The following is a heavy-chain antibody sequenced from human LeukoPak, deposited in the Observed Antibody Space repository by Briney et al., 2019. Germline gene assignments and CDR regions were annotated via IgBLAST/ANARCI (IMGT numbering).Heavy chain of an antibody. Sequence: SVKVSCKAFGGTFSSYAISWVRQAPGQGLEWMGRIIPIFGTANYAQKFQGRVTITTDESTSTAYMELSSLRSEDTAVYYCARCAHYYDSSGDIKYYFDYWGQGTLVTVSS. CDR3: ARCAHYYDSSGDIKYYFDY. D-gene: IGHD3-22*01. J-gene: IGHJ4*02. CDR2: IIPIFGTA. CDR1: GGTFSSYA. V-gene: IGHV1-69*05.